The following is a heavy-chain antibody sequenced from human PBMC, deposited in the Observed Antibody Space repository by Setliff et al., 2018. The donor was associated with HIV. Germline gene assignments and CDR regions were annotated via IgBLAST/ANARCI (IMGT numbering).Heavy chain of an antibody. CDR3: ARLDFFDSSTYPPYDS. D-gene: IGHD3-22*01. V-gene: IGHV3-21*05. CDR2: ISGSGDGT. Sequence: PGGSLRLSCAASGFTFSNYCMNWVRQAPGKGLEWVSYISGSGDGTYYADSVKGRFTISRDNAKNSLFLQMNSLRAEDTAMYYCARLDFFDSSTYPPYDSWGQGTLVTVSS. J-gene: IGHJ4*02. CDR1: GFTFSNYC.